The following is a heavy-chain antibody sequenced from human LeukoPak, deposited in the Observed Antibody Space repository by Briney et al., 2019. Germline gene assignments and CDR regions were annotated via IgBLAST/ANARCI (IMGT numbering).Heavy chain of an antibody. D-gene: IGHD3-16*01. Sequence: ASVKVSCKVSGYTLTELSMHWVRQAPGKGLEWMGGFDPEDGETIYAQKFQGRVTITRDTSASSAYMELSSLRSEDTAVYYCAREGDSHDAFDIWGQGTMVTVSS. CDR3: AREGDSHDAFDI. CDR2: FDPEDGET. V-gene: IGHV1-24*01. J-gene: IGHJ3*02. CDR1: GYTLTELS.